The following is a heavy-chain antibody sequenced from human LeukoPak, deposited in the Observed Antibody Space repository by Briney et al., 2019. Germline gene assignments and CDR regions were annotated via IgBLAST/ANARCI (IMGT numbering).Heavy chain of an antibody. J-gene: IGHJ4*02. CDR1: GYTFGDHG. V-gene: IGHV3-20*04. CDR2: LNPNGGNI. Sequence: GGSLRLSCAGSGYTFGDHGMNWVRQAPGKGLEWVSGLNPNGGNIGYADSVKGRFTISRDNAKNSLYLQVNSLRAEDTALYYCARDRSYGAFLDWGQGTLVTVSS. CDR3: ARDRSYGAFLD. D-gene: IGHD1-26*01.